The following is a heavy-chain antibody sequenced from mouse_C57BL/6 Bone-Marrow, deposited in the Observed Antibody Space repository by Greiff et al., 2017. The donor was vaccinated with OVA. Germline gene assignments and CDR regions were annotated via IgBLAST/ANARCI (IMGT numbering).Heavy chain of an antibody. CDR3: ARWDTTVVAPFAY. Sequence: DVMLVESGGGLVKPGGSLKLSCAASGFTFSDYGMHWVRQAPEKGLEWVAYISSGSSTIYYADTVKGRFTISRDNAKNTLFLQMTSLRSEDTAMYYCARWDTTVVAPFAYWGQGTLVTVSA. D-gene: IGHD1-1*01. CDR2: ISSGSSTI. V-gene: IGHV5-17*01. J-gene: IGHJ3*01. CDR1: GFTFSDYG.